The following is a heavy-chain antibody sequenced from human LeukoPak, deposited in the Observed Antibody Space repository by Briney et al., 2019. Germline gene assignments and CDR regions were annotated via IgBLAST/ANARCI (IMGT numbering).Heavy chain of an antibody. V-gene: IGHV4-34*01. D-gene: IGHD3-22*01. CDR1: GGSFRGYY. CDR2: INQSGST. CDR3: ATGPDNYNSSSYYFHY. Sequence: SETLSLTCAVYGGSFRGYYWSWIRQPPGKGLEWIGEINQSGSTNYNPSLKSRVITSVDTPKNQFSLKLSSVTAADTAVYYCATGPDNYNSSSYYFHYWGQGTLVTVSS. J-gene: IGHJ4*02.